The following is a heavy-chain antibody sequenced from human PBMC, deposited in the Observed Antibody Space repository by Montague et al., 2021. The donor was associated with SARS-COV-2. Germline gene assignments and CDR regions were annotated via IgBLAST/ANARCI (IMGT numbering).Heavy chain of an antibody. J-gene: IGHJ4*02. D-gene: IGHD3-10*01. Sequence: SLRLSCAASGFTFSSYWMSWVRQAPGKGLEWVANIKQDGSEKYYVDSVKGRFTISRDNAKNSLYLQMNSLRAEDTAVYYCARDHRQVWFGAPGMERYFDYWGQGTLVTVSS. CDR2: IKQDGSEK. V-gene: IGHV3-7*01. CDR1: GFTFSSYW. CDR3: ARDHRQVWFGAPGMERYFDY.